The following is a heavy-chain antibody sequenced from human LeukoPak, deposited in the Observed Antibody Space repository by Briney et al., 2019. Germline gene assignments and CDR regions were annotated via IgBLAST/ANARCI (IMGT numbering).Heavy chain of an antibody. CDR1: GGSISSYY. CDR2: IYYSGST. CDR3: ARVEYYDILTGPPSYGMDV. D-gene: IGHD3-9*01. V-gene: IGHV4-59*01. Sequence: SETLSLTCTVSGGSISSYYWSWIRQPPGKGLEWIGYIYYSGSTNYNPSLKSRVTISVDTSKNQFSLKLSSVTAADTAVYYCARVEYYDILTGPPSYGMDVWGQGTTVTVSS. J-gene: IGHJ6*02.